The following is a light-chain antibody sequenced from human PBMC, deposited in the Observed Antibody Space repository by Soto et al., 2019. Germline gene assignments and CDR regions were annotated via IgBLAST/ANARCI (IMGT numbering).Light chain of an antibody. CDR3: QSFDRSLTAWV. CDR2: GNN. V-gene: IGLV1-40*01. Sequence: QSVLTQPPSVSGAPGQRVTISCTGSSSNIGAGYDVHWYQQLPGTAPTLLISGNNDRPSGVPDRFSGSKSGTSASLAITGLQTEDEADYYCQSFDRSLTAWVFGGGTQLTVL. J-gene: IGLJ3*02. CDR1: SSNIGAGYD.